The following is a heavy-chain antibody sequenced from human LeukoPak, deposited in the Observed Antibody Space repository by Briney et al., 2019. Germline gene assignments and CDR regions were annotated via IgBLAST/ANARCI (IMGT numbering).Heavy chain of an antibody. D-gene: IGHD3/OR15-3a*01. J-gene: IGHJ6*03. CDR2: IYVSVNS. CDR1: NGSINEHY. Sequence: PSETLSLTCTVSNGSINEHYWSWVRQTAGKALEWIGRIYVSVNSNYNHFLTSRVTMSVEESKNQNSLKLRSVTAADTAVYYCARVGGLSAYYYYMDVWGKGTTVTVS. CDR3: ARVGGLSAYYYYMDV. V-gene: IGHV4-4*07.